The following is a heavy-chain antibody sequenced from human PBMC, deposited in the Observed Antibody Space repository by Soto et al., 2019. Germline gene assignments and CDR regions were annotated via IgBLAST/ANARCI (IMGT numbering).Heavy chain of an antibody. V-gene: IGHV2-5*01. J-gene: IGHJ4*02. D-gene: IGHD3-3*01. CDR3: ALFRVFITHRGGFDY. CDR1: GFSLSTSGVG. CDR2: IYWNDDK. Sequence: QITLKESGPTLVKPTQTLTLTCTFSGFSLSTSGVGVGWIRQPPGKALEWLGLIYWNDDKRYSPSLKSRLTITKDTSKNQVVLTMTNMDPVDTATYYGALFRVFITHRGGFDYWGQGTLVTVSS.